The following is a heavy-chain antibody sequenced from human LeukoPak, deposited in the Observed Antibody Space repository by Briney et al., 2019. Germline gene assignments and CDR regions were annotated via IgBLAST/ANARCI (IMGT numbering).Heavy chain of an antibody. J-gene: IGHJ4*02. CDR1: GYTFTSYG. V-gene: IGHV1-18*01. Sequence: ASVKVSCKASGYTFTSYGISWVRQAPGQGLEWMGWISAYNSNTNYAQKLQGRVTMTTDTSTSTAYMELRSLRSDDTAVYYCATNGDTVGATTLDYWGQGTLVTVSS. CDR2: ISAYNSNT. CDR3: ATNGDTVGATTLDY. D-gene: IGHD1-26*01.